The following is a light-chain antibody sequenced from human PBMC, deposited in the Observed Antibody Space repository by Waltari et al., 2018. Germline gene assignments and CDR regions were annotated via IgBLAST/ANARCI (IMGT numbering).Light chain of an antibody. CDR1: TSNIGAGHD. CDR2: GNN. J-gene: IGLJ2*01. CDR3: QSFDNMLSGGVV. V-gene: IGLV1-40*01. Sequence: QSVLTQPPSVSGTPGQRVTISCSGSTSNIGAGHDVHWYQHLPGTAPKLLLKGNNNRPSGVPDRFSGSRSGTSASLAITGLQADDEADYFCQSFDNMLSGGVVFGGGTKLAVL.